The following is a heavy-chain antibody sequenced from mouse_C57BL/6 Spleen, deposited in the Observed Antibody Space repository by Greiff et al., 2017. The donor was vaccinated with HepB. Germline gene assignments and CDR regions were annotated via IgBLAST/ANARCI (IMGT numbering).Heavy chain of an antibody. Sequence: EVHLVESGPGLVKPSQSLSLTCSVTGYSITSGYYWNWIRQFPGNKLEWMGYISYDGSNNYNPSLKNRISITRDTSKNQFFLKLNSVTTEDTATYYCAREGVYDGYFAMDYWGQGTSVTVSS. CDR1: GYSITSGYY. V-gene: IGHV3-6*01. CDR2: ISYDGSN. D-gene: IGHD2-3*01. J-gene: IGHJ4*01. CDR3: AREGVYDGYFAMDY.